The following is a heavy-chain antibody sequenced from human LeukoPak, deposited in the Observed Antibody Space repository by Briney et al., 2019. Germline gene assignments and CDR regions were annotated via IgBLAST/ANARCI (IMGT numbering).Heavy chain of an antibody. D-gene: IGHD3-22*01. CDR1: GFTFSRSA. V-gene: IGHV3-23*01. Sequence: GGSLRLSCSASGFTFSRSAMSWVRQAAGQGLEWVSGISGSGGDTYYTDSVKGRFTISRDNSKTTVYLQINSLRTEDTATYYCAKEGRLTAAAVVVENYFDYWGQGTPVTVSA. CDR2: ISGSGGDT. CDR3: AKEGRLTAAAVVVENYFDY. J-gene: IGHJ4*02.